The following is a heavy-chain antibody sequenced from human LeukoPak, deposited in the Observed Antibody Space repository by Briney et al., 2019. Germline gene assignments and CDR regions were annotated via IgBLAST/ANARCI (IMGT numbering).Heavy chain of an antibody. J-gene: IGHJ4*02. CDR3: ARRSRVGSTWTHFDY. V-gene: IGHV5-51*01. CDR2: IYPGDSDT. D-gene: IGHD3/OR15-3a*01. Sequence: RHGESLKISCKGSGYSFATYWIGWVRQMPGKGLEWMGIIYPGDSDTRSSPSLQGQVTISADKSISTAYLQWSSLKASDTAIYYCARRSRVGSTWTHFDYWGRGTLVTVSS. CDR1: GYSFATYW.